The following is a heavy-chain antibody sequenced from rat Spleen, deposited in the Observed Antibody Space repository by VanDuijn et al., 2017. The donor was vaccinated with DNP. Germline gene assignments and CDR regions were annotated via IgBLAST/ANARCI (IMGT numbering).Heavy chain of an antibody. V-gene: IGHV5-22*01. CDR1: GFSFSDYY. D-gene: IGHD1-4*01. J-gene: IGHJ2*01. CDR3: ARHVLPLRVWDY. CDR2: IRYDGGST. Sequence: EVQLVESGGDLVQPGRSLKLSCAASGFSFSDYYMAWVRQAPTKGLEWVAYIRYDGGSTYYGDSVKGRFTVSRDNAKSTLYLQMNSLRSEDMATYYCARHVLPLRVWDYWGQGVMVTVSS.